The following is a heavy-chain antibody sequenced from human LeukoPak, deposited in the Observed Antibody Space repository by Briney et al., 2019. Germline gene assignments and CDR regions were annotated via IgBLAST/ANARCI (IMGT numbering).Heavy chain of an antibody. CDR3: ALRFTMFGSYGSNWFDP. CDR2: ISSSSSTI. J-gene: IGHJ5*02. Sequence: GGSLRLSCAASGFTFSSYSMNWVRQAPGKGLEWVSYISSSSSTIYYADSVKGRFTISRDNAKNSLYLQMNSLRDEDTAVYYCALRFTMFGSYGSNWFDPWGQGTLVTVSS. V-gene: IGHV3-48*02. CDR1: GFTFSSYS. D-gene: IGHD3-3*01.